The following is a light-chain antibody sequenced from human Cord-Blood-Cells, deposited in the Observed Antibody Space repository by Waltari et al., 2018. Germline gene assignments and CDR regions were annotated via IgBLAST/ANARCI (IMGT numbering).Light chain of an antibody. CDR2: DVS. Sequence: QSALTQPAYVSGSPGQSITIPCTGTSSDVGCSNNVTCYQPNPGKAPKLMIYDVSNRPSGVSNRFSGSKSGNTASLTISGLQAEDEADYYCSSYTSSSTLVFGGGTKLTVL. CDR3: SSYTSSSTLV. CDR1: SSDVGCSNN. V-gene: IGLV2-14*01. J-gene: IGLJ2*01.